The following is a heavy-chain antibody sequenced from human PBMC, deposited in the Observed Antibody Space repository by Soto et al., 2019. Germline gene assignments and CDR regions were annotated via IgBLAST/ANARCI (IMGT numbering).Heavy chain of an antibody. CDR1: GYTITSYA. V-gene: IGHV1-3*01. CDR2: INAGNGNT. J-gene: IGHJ6*02. CDR3: ARDPDIVVVPAAPQGYYYYGMDV. Sequence: QVQLVQSGAEVKKPGASVKVSCKASGYTITSYAMHWVRQAPGQRLEWMGWINAGNGNTKYSQKFQGRVTITSDTSASTAYMELSSLRSEDTAVYYCARDPDIVVVPAAPQGYYYYGMDVWGQGTTVTVSS. D-gene: IGHD2-2*01.